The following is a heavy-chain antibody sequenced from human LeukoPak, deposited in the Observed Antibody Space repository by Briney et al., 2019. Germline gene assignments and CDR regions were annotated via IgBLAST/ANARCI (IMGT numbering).Heavy chain of an antibody. J-gene: IGHJ4*02. CDR2: IYYSGST. D-gene: IGHD6-19*01. CDR1: GGSISSSSYY. Sequence: SETLSLTCAVSGGSISSSSYYWGWIRQPPGKGLEWIGSIYYSGSTYYNPSLKSRVTISVDTSKNHLSLKLSSVTASDTAVYYCARPIIPRYSSGWYYWGQGTLVTVSS. V-gene: IGHV4-39*02. CDR3: ARPIIPRYSSGWYY.